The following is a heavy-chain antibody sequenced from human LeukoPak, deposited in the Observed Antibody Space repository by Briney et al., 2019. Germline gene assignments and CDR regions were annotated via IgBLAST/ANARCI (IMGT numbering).Heavy chain of an antibody. CDR3: ARVVGRGYSSAPFDY. D-gene: IGHD5-18*01. CDR1: GFTFDDYG. V-gene: IGHV3-20*04. J-gene: IGHJ4*02. Sequence: GGSLRLSCAASGFTFDDYGMSWVRQAPGKGLEWVSGINWNGGSTGYADSVKGRFTISRDNAKNSLYLQMNSLRAEDTALYYCARVVGRGYSSAPFDYWGQGTLVTVSS. CDR2: INWNGGST.